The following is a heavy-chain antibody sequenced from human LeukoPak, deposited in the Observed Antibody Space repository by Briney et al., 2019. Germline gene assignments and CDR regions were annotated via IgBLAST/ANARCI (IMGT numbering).Heavy chain of an antibody. CDR1: GGSFSGCY. CDR2: INHSGST. J-gene: IGHJ6*02. CDR3: ARSVVPTAIRLHGMDV. Sequence: SETLSLTCAVYGGSFSGCYWSWIRQPPGKGLEWIGEINHSGSTNYNPSLKSRVTISVDTSKNQFSLKLSSVTAADTAVYYCARSVVPTAIRLHGMDVWGQGTTVTVSS. D-gene: IGHD2-2*02. V-gene: IGHV4-34*01.